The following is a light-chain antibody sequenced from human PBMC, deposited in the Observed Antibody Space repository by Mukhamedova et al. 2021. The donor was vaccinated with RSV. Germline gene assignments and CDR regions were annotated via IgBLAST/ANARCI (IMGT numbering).Light chain of an antibody. CDR1: QSISSC. J-gene: IGKJ1*01. V-gene: IGKV1-5*03. CDR3: QQYNSYSRT. Sequence: MGTITCRASQSISSCLAWYQQKPGKAPKLLIYKAYSLESGVPSRFIGIGSGTEFTLTISSLQPDDFATYYCQQYNSYSRTFGHGTKV. CDR2: KAY.